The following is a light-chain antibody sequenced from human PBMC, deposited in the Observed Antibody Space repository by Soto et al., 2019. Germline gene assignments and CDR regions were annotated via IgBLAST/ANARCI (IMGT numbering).Light chain of an antibody. J-gene: IGKJ2*01. CDR1: QSVSSN. V-gene: IGKV3-15*01. Sequence: DTVMRQSPATLSVSPGEKATLSYRASQSVSSNLAWYHQKPGQAPRLLIYGASTRATGIPARFSGSGSGTEFTLTISRLQSEEFAVCYCQQYNNWPPYTFGKGTKLEIK. CDR3: QQYNNWPPYT. CDR2: GAS.